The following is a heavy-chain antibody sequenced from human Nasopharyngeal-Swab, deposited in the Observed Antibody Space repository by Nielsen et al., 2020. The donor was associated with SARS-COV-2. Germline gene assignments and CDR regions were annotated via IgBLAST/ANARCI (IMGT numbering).Heavy chain of an antibody. D-gene: IGHD3-3*01. CDR2: IRSKAYGGVP. CDR3: TRDPITIFGVVPDY. J-gene: IGHJ4*02. Sequence: WIRQPPGKGLEWVGFIRSKAYGGVPDYAASVKGRFTISRDDSKSIAYLQMNSLKIEDTAVYYYTRDPITIFGVVPDYWGQGTLVIVSS. V-gene: IGHV3-49*02.